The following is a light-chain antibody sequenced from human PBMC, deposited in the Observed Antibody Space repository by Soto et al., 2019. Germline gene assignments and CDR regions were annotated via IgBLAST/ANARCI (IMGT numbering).Light chain of an antibody. V-gene: IGKV3-11*01. CDR2: DAS. CDR3: QQSGSSPRT. Sequence: EIVLTQSPATLSLSPGERATLSCRASQSVSSYLAWYQQKPGQAPRLLIYDASNRATGIPARFSGSGSGTDFTLTISRLEPEDFALYYCQQSGSSPRTFGQGTKVDIK. J-gene: IGKJ1*01. CDR1: QSVSSY.